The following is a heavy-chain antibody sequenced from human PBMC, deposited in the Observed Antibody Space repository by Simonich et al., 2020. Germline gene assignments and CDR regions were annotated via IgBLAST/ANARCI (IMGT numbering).Heavy chain of an antibody. D-gene: IGHD6-6*01. V-gene: IGHV3-48*03. Sequence: EVQLVESGGGLVQPGGSLRLSCAASGFTFSSYEMNWVRQAPGKGLEWVSYISSSGSTIYYADSVKGRCTNSRDNAKNSLYLQMNSLRAEDTAVYYCARDFRLQLVEIGTYYYYGMDVWGQGTTVTVSS. J-gene: IGHJ6*02. CDR1: GFTFSSYE. CDR2: ISSSGSTI. CDR3: ARDFRLQLVEIGTYYYYGMDV.